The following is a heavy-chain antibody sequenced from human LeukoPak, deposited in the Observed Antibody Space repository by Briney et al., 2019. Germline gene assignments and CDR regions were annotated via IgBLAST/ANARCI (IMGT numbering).Heavy chain of an antibody. CDR2: ISSSGSTI. CDR1: GFTFSDYY. V-gene: IGHV3-11*01. CDR3: AKSVTMVRGVKRDDAFDI. D-gene: IGHD3-10*01. Sequence: GGSLRLSCAASGFTFSDYYMSWIRQAPGKGLEWVSYISSSGSTIYYADSVKGRFTISRDNAKNSLYLQMNSLRAEDTAVYYCAKSVTMVRGVKRDDAFDIWGQGTMVTVSS. J-gene: IGHJ3*02.